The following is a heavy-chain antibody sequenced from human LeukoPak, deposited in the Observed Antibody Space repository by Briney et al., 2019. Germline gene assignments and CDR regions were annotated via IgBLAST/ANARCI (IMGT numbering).Heavy chain of an antibody. CDR3: ARAQWELSTFDY. V-gene: IGHV4-59*12. CDR1: GGSISSYY. D-gene: IGHD1-26*01. Sequence: SETLSLTCTVSGGSISSYYWSWIRQPPGKGLEWIGYIYHSGSTYYNPSLKSRVTISVDRSKNQFSLKLSSVTAADTAVYYCARAQWELSTFDYWGQGTLVTVSS. CDR2: IYHSGST. J-gene: IGHJ4*02.